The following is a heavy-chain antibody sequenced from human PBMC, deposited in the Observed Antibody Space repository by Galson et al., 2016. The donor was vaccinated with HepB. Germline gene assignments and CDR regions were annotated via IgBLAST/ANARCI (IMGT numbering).Heavy chain of an antibody. V-gene: IGHV3-15*01. D-gene: IGHD5-12*01. J-gene: IGHJ6*02. CDR1: GFTFSNAW. CDR2: IKSKTDGGTT. CDR3: TRDTRYSKDPSYYYGMDV. Sequence: SLRLSCAGSGFTFSNAWMSWVRQAPGKGLEWVGRIKSKTDGGTTDHAAPVTGRFTISRDDSQNTLYLQMNSLKIEDTAVYYCTRDTRYSKDPSYYYGMDVGGQGTLVTVSS.